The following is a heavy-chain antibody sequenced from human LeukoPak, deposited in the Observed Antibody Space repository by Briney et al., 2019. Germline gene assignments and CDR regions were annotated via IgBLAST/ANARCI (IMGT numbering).Heavy chain of an antibody. CDR1: GFSFPYG. J-gene: IGHJ4*02. V-gene: IGHV3-21*01. Sequence: GGSLRLSCEASGFSFPYGMSWVRQAPGKGLEWVSGITNSGENTYYADSVKGRFTISRDNAKNSLYLQMNSLRAEDTAVYYCARARPYDYVWGSYRKPSIFDYWGQGTLVTVSS. D-gene: IGHD3-16*02. CDR3: ARARPYDYVWGSYRKPSIFDY. CDR2: ITNSGENT.